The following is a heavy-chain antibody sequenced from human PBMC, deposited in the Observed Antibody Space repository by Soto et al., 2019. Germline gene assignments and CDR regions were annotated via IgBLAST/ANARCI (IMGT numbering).Heavy chain of an antibody. J-gene: IGHJ4*02. CDR3: ARCSGWYGQCYFDC. Sequence: GGGLIQPGGYLRLSCAASGFIVSSSYMSWVRQAPGKGLEWVSVLYSDGRTYYADSVKGRFTISRDNSKNTLYLQMNSLSAEDTAVYYCARCSGWYGQCYFDCWGQGTLVTVSS. CDR1: GFIVSSSY. V-gene: IGHV3-53*01. D-gene: IGHD6-13*01. CDR2: LYSDGRT.